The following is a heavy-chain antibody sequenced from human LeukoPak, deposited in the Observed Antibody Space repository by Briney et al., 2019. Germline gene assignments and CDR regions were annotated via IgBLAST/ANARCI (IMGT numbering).Heavy chain of an antibody. V-gene: IGHV3-23*01. CDR3: AKNHDSNGYHTGDAFDI. CDR2: ISVSGSST. CDR1: GFTFNTYA. Sequence: GGSLRLSCAASGFTFNTYAMNWVRQAPGKGLEWVSVISVSGSSTYYADSVKGRFTISRDSSKSTLYLQMNSLRAEDTAIYYCAKNHDSNGYHTGDAFDIWGQGTMVTVSS. J-gene: IGHJ3*02. D-gene: IGHD3-22*01.